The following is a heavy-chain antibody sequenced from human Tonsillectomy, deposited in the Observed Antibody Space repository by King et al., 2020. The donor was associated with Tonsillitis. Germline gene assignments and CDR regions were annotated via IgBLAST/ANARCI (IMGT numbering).Heavy chain of an antibody. CDR1: GGSISSSSYY. J-gene: IGHJ6*02. Sequence: LQLQESGPGLVKPSETLSLTCTVSGGSISSSSYYWGWIRQSPGQGLEWIGSIYSSGSIYYNPSLKSRVTISIDTSKNQFSLKLSSVTAADTAVYYCARDHVDTTMAYYYYYGMDVWGQGTTVTVSS. CDR3: ARDHVDTTMAYYYYYGMDV. CDR2: IYSSGSI. V-gene: IGHV4-39*07. D-gene: IGHD5-18*01.